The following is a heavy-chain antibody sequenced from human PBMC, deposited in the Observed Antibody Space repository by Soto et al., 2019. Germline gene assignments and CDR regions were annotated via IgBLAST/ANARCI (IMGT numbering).Heavy chain of an antibody. CDR2: ISGRGGST. D-gene: IGHD1-1*01. V-gene: IGHV3-23*01. CDR1: GFNFRNYA. Sequence: GGSLRLSCAASGFNFRNYAMNWVRQVPGKGPEWVSVISGRGGSTNYADSVKGRFTLSRDNSKDTLFLQMNSLRAEDTVVYYCAKGSTEATTRVDYWGQGTLVTVSS. J-gene: IGHJ4*02. CDR3: AKGSTEATTRVDY.